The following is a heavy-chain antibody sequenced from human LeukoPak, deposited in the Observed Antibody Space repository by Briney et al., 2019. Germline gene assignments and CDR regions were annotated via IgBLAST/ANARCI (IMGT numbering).Heavy chain of an antibody. J-gene: IGHJ1*01. CDR3: ARVGYYDSSALLPGEYFQH. V-gene: IGHV3-53*01. CDR2: IYSGGST. D-gene: IGHD3-22*01. CDR1: GFTVSSNY. Sequence: PGGSLRLSCAASGFTVSSNYMSWVRQAPGKGLEWVSVIYSGGSTYYADSVKGRFTISRDNSKNTLYLQMNSLRAEDTAVYYCARVGYYDSSALLPGEYFQHWGQGTPVTVSS.